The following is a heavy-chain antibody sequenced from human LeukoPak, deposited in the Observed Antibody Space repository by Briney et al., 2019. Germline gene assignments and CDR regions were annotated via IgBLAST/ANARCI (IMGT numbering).Heavy chain of an antibody. CDR1: GGSISSYY. J-gene: IGHJ5*02. Sequence: SETLSLTCTVSGGSISSYYWSWIRQPPGKGLEWIGYIYYSGSTHYNPSLKSRVTISVDTSKNQFSLKLSSVTAADTAVYYCARGGDIVVVPAAFAGDWFDPWGQGTLVTVSS. CDR3: ARGGDIVVVPAAFAGDWFDP. CDR2: IYYSGST. D-gene: IGHD2-2*01. V-gene: IGHV4-59*01.